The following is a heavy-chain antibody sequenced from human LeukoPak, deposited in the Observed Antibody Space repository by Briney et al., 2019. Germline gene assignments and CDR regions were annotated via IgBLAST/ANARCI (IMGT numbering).Heavy chain of an antibody. Sequence: GGSLRLSCAASGFTFSSYSMNWVRQAPGKGLEWVSYISSSSSTIYYADSVKGRFTISRDNAKNSLYLQMNSLRAEDTAVYYCARGVATVTTYEYWWFDPWGQGTLVTVSS. CDR2: ISSSSSTI. CDR3: ARGVATVTTYEYWWFDP. CDR1: GFTFSSYS. D-gene: IGHD4-17*01. J-gene: IGHJ5*02. V-gene: IGHV3-48*01.